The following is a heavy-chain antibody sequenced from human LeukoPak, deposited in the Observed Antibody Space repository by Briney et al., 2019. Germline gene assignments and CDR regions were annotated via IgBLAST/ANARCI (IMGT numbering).Heavy chain of an antibody. V-gene: IGHV1-69*13. D-gene: IGHD3-9*01. CDR3: ARVDGLRYFGLVNYNWFDP. CDR1: GYTFTSYY. J-gene: IGHJ5*02. Sequence: SVKVSCKASGYTFTSYYMHWVRQAPGQGLEWMGGIIPIFGTANYAQKFQGRVTITADESTSTAYMELGSLRSEDTAVYYCARVDGLRYFGLVNYNWFDPWGQGTLVTVSS. CDR2: IIPIFGTA.